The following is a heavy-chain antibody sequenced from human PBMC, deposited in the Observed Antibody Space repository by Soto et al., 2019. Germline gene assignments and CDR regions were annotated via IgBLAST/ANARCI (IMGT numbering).Heavy chain of an antibody. D-gene: IGHD2-8*01. Sequence: PSETLSLTCAASGGSLSSSSWWSWVRQPPGKTLEWLGEIFYSGSTKYNPSLNSRVTISADQSKNDFSLRLSSVTAADTAVYYCVHHGGVPYYHDFWGQGMLVTVSS. CDR2: IFYSGST. J-gene: IGHJ4*02. CDR3: VHHGGVPYYHDF. V-gene: IGHV4-4*02. CDR1: GGSLSSSSW.